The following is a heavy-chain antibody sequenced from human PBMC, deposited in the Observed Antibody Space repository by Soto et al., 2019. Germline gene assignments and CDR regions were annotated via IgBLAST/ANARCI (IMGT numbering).Heavy chain of an antibody. CDR3: ARGGSTGCY. CDR1: GGSISYGSYY. Sequence: SETLSRTCNVSGGSISYGSYYWTWIRQHPGKGPEWIGYIYFSGSTYYNPSLKSRVTISVDASENQFSLKLASVSAADTAVYYCARGGSTGCYWGQGTLVTVSS. V-gene: IGHV4-31*03. D-gene: IGHD2-2*01. CDR2: IYFSGST. J-gene: IGHJ4*02.